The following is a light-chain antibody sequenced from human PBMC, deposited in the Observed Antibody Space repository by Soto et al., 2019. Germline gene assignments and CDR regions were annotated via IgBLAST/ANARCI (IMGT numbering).Light chain of an antibody. CDR1: ETISRS. J-gene: IGKJ4*01. CDR2: GAS. CDR3: QQSYTTPAVT. Sequence: IQMTQSPSSLSASVGDRVTITCRASETISRSVNWYQQKPGKAPNLLIFGASGLQSAVPSRFSGSGSGTDFTLTITSLQPEDVATYYCQQSYTTPAVTFGGGTKVEIK. V-gene: IGKV1-39*01.